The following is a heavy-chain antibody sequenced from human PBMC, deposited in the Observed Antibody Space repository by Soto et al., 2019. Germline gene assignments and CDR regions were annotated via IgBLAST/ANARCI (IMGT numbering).Heavy chain of an antibody. CDR3: GREWQQLAQEDYYQFNGMDV. J-gene: IGHJ6*02. CDR1: GYNFTRFG. V-gene: IGHV1-18*01. Sequence: QFQLVQSGAEVKKPGASVKVSCQASGYNFTRFGISWVRQAPGHGLEWMGWMGAHSGHTRQAQKFQGRLTMTTAASMNTAYIDLRILTSYDTALYYCGREWQQLAQEDYYQFNGMDVWGQGTTVIVSS. CDR2: MGAHSGHT. D-gene: IGHD6-13*01.